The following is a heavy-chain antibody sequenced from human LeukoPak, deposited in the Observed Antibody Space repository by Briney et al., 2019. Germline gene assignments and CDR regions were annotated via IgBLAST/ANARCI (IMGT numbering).Heavy chain of an antibody. CDR3: ARAMDYYYYYYIDV. J-gene: IGHJ6*03. CDR2: ISSSGSNI. D-gene: IGHD3-10*01. Sequence: GGSLRLSCAASGFTFSDYYMSWIRQAPGKGLEWVSNISSSGSNIYYADSVKGRFTISRDNAKNSLYLQMNSLRAEDTAIYYSARAMDYYYYYYIDVWGKGTTVTVSS. CDR1: GFTFSDYY. V-gene: IGHV3-11*04.